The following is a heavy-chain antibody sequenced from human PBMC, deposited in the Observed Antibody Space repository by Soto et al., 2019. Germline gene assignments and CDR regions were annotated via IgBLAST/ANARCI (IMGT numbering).Heavy chain of an antibody. Sequence: PGGSLRLSCAASGFTFSSYAMSWVRQAPGKGLEWVSAISGSGGSTYYADSVKGRFTISRDNSKNTLYLQMNSLRAEDTAVYYCAKYLYYYDSSGYSNYFDYWGQGTLVTVSS. CDR1: GFTFSSYA. V-gene: IGHV3-23*01. CDR3: AKYLYYYDSSGYSNYFDY. J-gene: IGHJ4*02. CDR2: ISGSGGST. D-gene: IGHD3-22*01.